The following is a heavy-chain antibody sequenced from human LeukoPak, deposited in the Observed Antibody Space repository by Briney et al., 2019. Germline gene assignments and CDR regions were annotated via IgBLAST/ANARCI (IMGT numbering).Heavy chain of an antibody. V-gene: IGHV3-7*01. J-gene: IGHJ6*03. CDR2: IKQDGSEK. CDR3: ARVQQQLVLPVYYYSYYMDV. CDR1: GFTFSSYW. Sequence: PGGSLRLSCAASGFTFSSYWMHWVRQVPGKGLEWVANIKQDGSEKYYVDSVKGRFTISRDNAKNSLYLQMNSLRAEDTAVYYCARVQQQLVLPVYYYSYYMDVWGRGTTVTVSS. D-gene: IGHD6-13*01.